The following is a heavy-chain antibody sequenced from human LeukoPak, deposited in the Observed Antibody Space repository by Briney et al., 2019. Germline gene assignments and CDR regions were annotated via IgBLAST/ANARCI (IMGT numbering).Heavy chain of an antibody. D-gene: IGHD5-18*01. V-gene: IGHV1-2*06. CDR3: ARYSYGYFSPYYFDY. CDR2: LNPNSGGT. Sequence: ASVKVSCKASGGTFSSYAISWVRQAPGQGLEWVGRLNPNSGGTNYAQKFQGRVTMTRDTSISTAYMELSSLRSEDTAVYYCARYSYGYFSPYYFDYWGQGTLVTVSS. J-gene: IGHJ4*02. CDR1: GGTFSSYA.